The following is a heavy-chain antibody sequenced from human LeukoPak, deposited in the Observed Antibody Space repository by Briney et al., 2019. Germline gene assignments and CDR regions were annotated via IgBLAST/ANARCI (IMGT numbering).Heavy chain of an antibody. CDR1: GGSISSGGYY. J-gene: IGHJ4*02. CDR2: IYHSGST. Sequence: SETLSLTCTVSGGSISSGGYYWRWIRQPPGKGLEWIGYIYHSGSTYYNPSLKSRVTISVDRSKNQFSLKLSSVTAADTAVYYCARAVEYSSSAIRYWGQGTLVTVSS. V-gene: IGHV4-30-2*01. CDR3: ARAVEYSSSAIRY. D-gene: IGHD6-6*01.